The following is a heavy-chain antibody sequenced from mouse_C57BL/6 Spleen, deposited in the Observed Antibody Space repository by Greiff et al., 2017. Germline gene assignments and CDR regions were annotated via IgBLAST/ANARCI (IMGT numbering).Heavy chain of an antibody. CDR2: IDPEDGDT. CDR1: GFNIKDYY. D-gene: IGHD4-1*01. Sequence: VQLQQSGAELVKPGASVKLSCTASGFNIKDYYMHWVKQRPEQGLEWIGRIDPEDGDTKYAPKFQGKATITADTSSHTAYLTLSSLTSEDTAVYYWASPFANGAAFAYWGQGTLVTVSA. V-gene: IGHV14-2*01. J-gene: IGHJ3*01. CDR3: ASPFANGAAFAY.